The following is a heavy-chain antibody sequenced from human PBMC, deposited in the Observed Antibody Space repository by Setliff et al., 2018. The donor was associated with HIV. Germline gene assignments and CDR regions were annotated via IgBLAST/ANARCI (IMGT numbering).Heavy chain of an antibody. CDR2: ITSGSDIV. V-gene: IGHV3-11*04. D-gene: IGHD3-10*01. J-gene: IGHJ4*02. CDR3: ARWGGPPTRFAGSYFDY. CDR1: GFTFSDYY. Sequence: PGGSLRLSCAASGFTFSDYYMSWIRQAPGMGLEWVSYITSGSDIVYYADSVKGRFTISRDNARNSLYLQMNSLRAEDTAVYYCARWGGPPTRFAGSYFDYWGQGTLVTVSS.